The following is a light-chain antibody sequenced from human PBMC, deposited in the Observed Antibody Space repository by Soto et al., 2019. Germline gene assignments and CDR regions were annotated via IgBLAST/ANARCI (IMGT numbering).Light chain of an antibody. Sequence: QAVVTQEPSLTVSPGGTVTLTCGSSTGAVTSGHYPYWFQQKPGQAPRTLIYDTSNKHSWTPARFSGSLLGGKAALTLSGAQPEDEAEYYWLLSYSGARSVVFGGGTQLTVL. CDR2: DTS. CDR1: TGAVTSGHY. V-gene: IGLV7-46*01. J-gene: IGLJ2*01. CDR3: LLSYSGARSVV.